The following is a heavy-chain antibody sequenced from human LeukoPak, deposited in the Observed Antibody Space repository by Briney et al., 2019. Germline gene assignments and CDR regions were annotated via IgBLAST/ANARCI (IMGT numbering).Heavy chain of an antibody. Sequence: PGGSLRLSCAASGFTFSSYSMNWVRQAPGKELEWVSSIDFTSRYIYNADSVKGRFTTSRDNAKNSLDLQMNSLKVEDTAVYYCATQAAGPGDEYSLYWGQGTLVIVSS. D-gene: IGHD6-13*01. V-gene: IGHV3-21*01. CDR1: GFTFSSYS. CDR2: IDFTSRYI. CDR3: ATQAAGPGDEYSLY. J-gene: IGHJ1*01.